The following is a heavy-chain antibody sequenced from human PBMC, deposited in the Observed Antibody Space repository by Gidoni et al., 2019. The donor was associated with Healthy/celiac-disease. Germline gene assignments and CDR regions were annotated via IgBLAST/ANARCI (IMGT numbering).Heavy chain of an antibody. J-gene: IGHJ5*02. CDR3: ARVPPYSGSPAEGWFDP. D-gene: IGHD5-12*01. Sequence: HVQLVQSGAVLTMTGSSVKVSSTAPGGTFSSYAISSVRQAPGQGLEWMGGIIPIFGTANGAQKFQGRVTVTADESTSTAYMDLSSLRSKDTAVYYCARVPPYSGSPAEGWFDPWGQGTLVTVSS. CDR1: GGTFSSYA. CDR2: IIPIFGTA. V-gene: IGHV1-69*01.